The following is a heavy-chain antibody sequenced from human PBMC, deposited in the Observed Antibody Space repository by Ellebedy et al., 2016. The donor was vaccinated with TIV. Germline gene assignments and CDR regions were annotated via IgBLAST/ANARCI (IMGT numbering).Heavy chain of an antibody. CDR3: AKDRYGDYVVYFDY. D-gene: IGHD4-17*01. J-gene: IGHJ4*02. Sequence: GESLKISCAASGFTFSSYAMSWVRQAPGKGLEWVSDISGSGGSTYYADSVKGRFTISRDNSKNTLYLQMNSLRAEDTAVYYCAKDRYGDYVVYFDYWGQGTLVTVSS. CDR1: GFTFSSYA. V-gene: IGHV3-23*01. CDR2: ISGSGGST.